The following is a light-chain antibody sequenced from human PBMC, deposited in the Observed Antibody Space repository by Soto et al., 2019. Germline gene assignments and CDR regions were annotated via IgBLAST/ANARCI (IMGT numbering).Light chain of an antibody. J-gene: IGKJ5*01. CDR2: AAS. CDR1: QDIRSD. V-gene: IGKV1-6*01. CDR3: QQYYSYPRA. Sequence: AIQVTQSPSSLSASVGDRVTISCRASQDIRSDLCWYQQEPGKAPKLLIYAASTLQSGVPSRFSGSGSGTDFTLTISCLQSEDFATYYCQQYYSYPRAFGQGTRLEIK.